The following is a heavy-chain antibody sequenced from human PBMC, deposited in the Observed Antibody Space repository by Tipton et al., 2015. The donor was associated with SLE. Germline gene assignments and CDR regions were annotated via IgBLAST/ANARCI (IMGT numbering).Heavy chain of an antibody. CDR2: IYYSGST. J-gene: IGHJ6*03. CDR3: ARGGLGYSYYYYMDV. CDR1: GGSLSSGGYY. D-gene: IGHD5-18*01. V-gene: IGHV4-31*03. Sequence: TLSLTCTVSGGSLSSGGYYWSWIRQHPGKGLEWIAYIYYSGSTYYNPSLKSRVTISVDTSKNQFSLKLSSVTAADTAVYYCARGGLGYSYYYYMDVWGKGTTVTVSS.